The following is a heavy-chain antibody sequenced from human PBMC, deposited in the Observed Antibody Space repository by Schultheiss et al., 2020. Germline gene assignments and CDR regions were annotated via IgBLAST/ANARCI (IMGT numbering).Heavy chain of an antibody. CDR2: INHSGST. Sequence: SQTLSLTCAVYGGSFSDYYWSWIRQPPGKGLEWIGEINHSGSTNYNPSLKSRVTISLDTSKNQFSLKLSSVTAADTAVYYCARVYSSGWYSLDYWGQGTLVTVSS. J-gene: IGHJ4*02. D-gene: IGHD6-19*01. CDR1: GGSFSDYY. CDR3: ARVYSSGWYSLDY. V-gene: IGHV4-34*01.